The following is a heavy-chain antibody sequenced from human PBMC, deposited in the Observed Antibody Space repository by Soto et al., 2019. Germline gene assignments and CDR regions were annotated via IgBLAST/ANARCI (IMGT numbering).Heavy chain of an antibody. Sequence: SWKIYCNTQCYIFTKYGIGWVRQANKHGLEWMGLINVYNGDRKVAQKFQDRVSMTTDTATDTAYMELKSLRSGDTAVYYCARLQLGGDRMLNWFDPWGQGTLVTVSS. D-gene: IGHD2-21*02. J-gene: IGHJ5*02. CDR2: INVYNGDR. CDR3: ARLQLGGDRMLNWFDP. V-gene: IGHV1-18*01. CDR1: CYIFTKYG.